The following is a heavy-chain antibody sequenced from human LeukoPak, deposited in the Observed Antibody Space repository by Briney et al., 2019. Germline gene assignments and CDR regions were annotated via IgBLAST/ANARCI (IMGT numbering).Heavy chain of an antibody. Sequence: ASVKVSGKPSGYTFTGYYMHWVRQAPGQGLEWMGWINPNSGGTNYAQKFQGRVTMTRDTSISTAYMELSRLESDDTAVYYCARVSIVVVPAAWFDPWGQGTLVTVSS. V-gene: IGHV1-2*02. CDR2: INPNSGGT. CDR1: GYTFTGYY. J-gene: IGHJ5*02. D-gene: IGHD2-2*01. CDR3: ARVSIVVVPAAWFDP.